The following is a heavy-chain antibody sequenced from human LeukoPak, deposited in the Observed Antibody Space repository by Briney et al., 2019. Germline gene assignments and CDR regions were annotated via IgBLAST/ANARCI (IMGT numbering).Heavy chain of an antibody. CDR3: ATYRQVLLPFEA. D-gene: IGHD5-18*01. J-gene: IGHJ5*02. V-gene: IGHV3-23*01. CDR1: GFTFSTFA. Sequence: GGSLRLSCAASGFTFSTFAMIWVRQPPGKGLEWVSSIFQGGGGIHYADSVRGRFTISRDNSKSTLFLQMNSLRAEDTAIYYCATYRQVLLPFEAWGQGTLVTASS. CDR2: IFQGGGGI.